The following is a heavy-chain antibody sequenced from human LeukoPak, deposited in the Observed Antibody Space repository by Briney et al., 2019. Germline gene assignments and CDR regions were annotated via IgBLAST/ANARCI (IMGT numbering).Heavy chain of an antibody. CDR1: GFTFSSYC. D-gene: IGHD4-11*01. CDR2: IKQGGSET. CDR3: ARGVLYSTDAFDI. V-gene: IGHV3-7*01. Sequence: GGSLRLSCAVSGFTFSSYCMTWVRQAPGKGLEWVANIKQGGSETYYVDSVKGRFAISRDIAKNSLYLQMNSLRAADTAVYYCARGVLYSTDAFDIWGQGTMVSVSS. J-gene: IGHJ3*02.